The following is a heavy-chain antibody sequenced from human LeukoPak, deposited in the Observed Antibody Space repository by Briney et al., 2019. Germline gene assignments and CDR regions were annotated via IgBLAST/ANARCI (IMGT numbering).Heavy chain of an antibody. CDR1: GGSISSSSYY. J-gene: IGHJ4*02. D-gene: IGHD3-16*02. Sequence: PSETLSLTCTVSGGSISSSSYYWGWIRQPPGKGLEWIGSIYYSGSTYYNPSLKSRVTISVDTSKNQFSLKLSSVTAADTAVYYCARQGGLGDLAWGSYRYIFDYWGQGTLVTVSS. V-gene: IGHV4-39*01. CDR2: IYYSGST. CDR3: ARQGGLGDLAWGSYRYIFDY.